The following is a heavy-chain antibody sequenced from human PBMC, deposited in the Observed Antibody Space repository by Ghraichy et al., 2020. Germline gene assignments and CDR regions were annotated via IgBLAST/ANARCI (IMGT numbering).Heavy chain of an antibody. V-gene: IGHV4-34*01. J-gene: IGHJ5*02. CDR2: INHSGST. CDR3: ARSYSGSYLSSWFDP. D-gene: IGHD1-26*01. Sequence: SETLSLTCAVYGGSFSGYYWSWIRQPPGKGLEWIGEINHSGSTNYNPSLKSRVTISVDTSKNQFSLKLSSVTAADTAVYYCARSYSGSYLSSWFDPWGQGTLVTVSS. CDR1: GGSFSGYY.